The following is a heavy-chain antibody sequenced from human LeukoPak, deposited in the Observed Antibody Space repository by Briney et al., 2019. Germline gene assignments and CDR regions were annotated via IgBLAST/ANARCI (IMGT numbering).Heavy chain of an antibody. CDR3: ARASRSPWFGELEKFDY. Sequence: PSETLSLTCTVSGGSISSSSYYWSWIRQPPGKGLEWIGEINHSGSTNYNPSLKSRVTISVDTSKNQFSLKLSSVTAADTAVYYCARASRSPWFGELEKFDYWGQGTLVTVSS. D-gene: IGHD3-10*01. CDR2: INHSGST. J-gene: IGHJ4*02. CDR1: GGSISSSSYY. V-gene: IGHV4-39*07.